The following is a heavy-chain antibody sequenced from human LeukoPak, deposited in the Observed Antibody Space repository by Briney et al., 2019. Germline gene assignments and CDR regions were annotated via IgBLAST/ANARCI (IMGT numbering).Heavy chain of an antibody. CDR2: ISGSGGGT. Sequence: GGSLRLSCAASGFTFSMYAMSWVRQAPGRGLEWVSAISGSGGGTYYADSVKGRFTTSRDNSKNTLFLQMNNLRAEDTAVYYCAKSPLAVAGTGNWFDPWGQGTLVTVSS. CDR1: GFTFSMYA. V-gene: IGHV3-23*01. D-gene: IGHD6-19*01. CDR3: AKSPLAVAGTGNWFDP. J-gene: IGHJ5*02.